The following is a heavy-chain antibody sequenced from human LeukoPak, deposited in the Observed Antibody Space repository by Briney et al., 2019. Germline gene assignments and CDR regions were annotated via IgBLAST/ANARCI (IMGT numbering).Heavy chain of an antibody. CDR1: GFPFGSYA. CDR2: ITDGADT. D-gene: IGHD1-1*01. Sequence: GGSLRLSCAASGFPFGSYAMTWVRQAPGKGLESVSVITDGADTYCADSVKGRFTISRDNSQNTVHLQMDNLRADDTAVYYCAKVDYWSPENYLDSWGQGTLVTVSS. J-gene: IGHJ4*02. CDR3: AKVDYWSPENYLDS. V-gene: IGHV3-23*01.